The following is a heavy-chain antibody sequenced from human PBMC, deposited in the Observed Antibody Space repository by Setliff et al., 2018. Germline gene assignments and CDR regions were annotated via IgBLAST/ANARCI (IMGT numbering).Heavy chain of an antibody. V-gene: IGHV3-23*01. D-gene: IGHD4-4*01. J-gene: IGHJ4*02. Sequence: GGSLRLSCAASGFIFTSYSLNWVRQAPGKGLEWVSGIRADASRTYYADSVKGRFTIYRDNSRNTLYLQLSRLRAEDTAIYFCAKDRLTIATLDYWGQGTRVTVSS. CDR2: IRADASRT. CDR1: GFIFTSYS. CDR3: AKDRLTIATLDY.